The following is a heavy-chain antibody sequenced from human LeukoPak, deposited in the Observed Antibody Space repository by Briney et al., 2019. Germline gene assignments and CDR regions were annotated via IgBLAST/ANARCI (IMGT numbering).Heavy chain of an antibody. CDR2: ISVSGGST. Sequence: GGSLRLSCAASGLTFSNYAMSWVRQVPGKGLEWVSAISVSGGSTNYADFVKGRFTISRDNSKNTLYLQMDSLTAEDTAVYYCARIQLWRYFDYWGQGTLVTVSS. J-gene: IGHJ4*02. CDR1: GLTFSNYA. D-gene: IGHD5-18*01. CDR3: ARIQLWRYFDY. V-gene: IGHV3-23*01.